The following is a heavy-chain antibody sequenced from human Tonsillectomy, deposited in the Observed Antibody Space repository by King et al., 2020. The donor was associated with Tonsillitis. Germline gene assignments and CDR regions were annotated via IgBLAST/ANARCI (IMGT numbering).Heavy chain of an antibody. D-gene: IGHD3-22*01. CDR3: ARGGDYYDSSGYYYVPPDY. CDR2: IYYSGST. CDR1: GGAISNYY. Sequence: QLQESGPGLVKPSETLSLTCSVSGGAISNYYWNWIRQSPGKGLEWIGYIYYSGSTNYNPSLKSRVTISVDTSKNQFSLKPSSVTAADTAVYYCARGGDYYDSSGYYYVPPDYWGQGTLVTVSS. V-gene: IGHV4-59*01. J-gene: IGHJ4*02.